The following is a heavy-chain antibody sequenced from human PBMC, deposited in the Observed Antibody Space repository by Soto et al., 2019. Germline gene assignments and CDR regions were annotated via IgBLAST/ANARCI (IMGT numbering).Heavy chain of an antibody. V-gene: IGHV1-18*01. CDR1: GYTFTIYG. Sequence: GASVKVSCKASGYTFTIYGIICVRQAPGQGLEWMGWISAYNGNTNYAQKLQGRVTMTTDTSTSTAYMELRSLRSDDTAVYYCARAQNIVVVPAVHMDVWGKGTTVTVSS. J-gene: IGHJ6*03. CDR2: ISAYNGNT. CDR3: ARAQNIVVVPAVHMDV. D-gene: IGHD2-2*01.